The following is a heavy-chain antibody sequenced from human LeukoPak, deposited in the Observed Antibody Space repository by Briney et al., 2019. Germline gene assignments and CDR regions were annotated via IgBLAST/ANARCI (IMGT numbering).Heavy chain of an antibody. D-gene: IGHD3-10*01. CDR1: GFDFTTYA. CDR3: AKLDGSGAGSSRPPIDY. J-gene: IGHJ4*02. CDR2: ISGSGDTT. Sequence: GGTLRLSCAASGFDFTTYAMSWVRQAPGKGLEWASGISGSGDTTYYADSVKGRFTISRDNSKNMLYLQIKSLGAEDTAIYYCAKLDGSGAGSSRPPIDYWGQGSLVTVSS. V-gene: IGHV3-23*01.